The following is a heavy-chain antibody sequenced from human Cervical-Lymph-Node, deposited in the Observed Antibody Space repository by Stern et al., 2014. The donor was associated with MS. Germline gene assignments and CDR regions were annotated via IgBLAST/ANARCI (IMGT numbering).Heavy chain of an antibody. V-gene: IGHV4-31*01. CDR1: GGSISTTGYY. CDR3: ARSDRLWGFFDY. D-gene: IGHD3-16*01. CDR2: IHFSAST. J-gene: IGHJ4*02. Sequence: QVQLQESGPGLVKPSQTLYLTCTVSGGSISTTGYYWSWIRQHLGKGLEWIGYIHFSASTYYNQSLKRLGTISVDTSPNQYSLTLSSVTAGATALYYCARSDRLWGFFDYWGQGSLVTVSS.